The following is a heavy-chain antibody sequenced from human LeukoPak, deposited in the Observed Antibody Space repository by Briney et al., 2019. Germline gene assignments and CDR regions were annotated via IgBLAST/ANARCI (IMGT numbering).Heavy chain of an antibody. V-gene: IGHV3-30*02. CDR2: IRYDGSNK. D-gene: IGHD1-26*01. Sequence: GGSLRLSCAASGFTFSSYGMHWVRQAPGKGLEWAAFIRYDGSNKYYADSVKGRFTISRDNSKNTLYLQMNSLRAEDTAVYYCAKEGDYYYYYIDVWGKGTTVTVSS. J-gene: IGHJ6*03. CDR3: AKEGDYYYYYIDV. CDR1: GFTFSSYG.